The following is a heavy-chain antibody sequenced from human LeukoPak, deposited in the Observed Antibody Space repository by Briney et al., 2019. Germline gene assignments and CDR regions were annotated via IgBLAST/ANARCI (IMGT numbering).Heavy chain of an antibody. CDR3: ARGWFAED. CDR2: IYSDGEGGST. D-gene: IGHD3-10*01. V-gene: IGHV3-53*01. CDR1: GFSVSGNY. J-gene: IGHJ4*02. Sequence: GGSQRLFCAGSGFSVSGNYMSWVRQAPGKGLDWVSLIYSDGEGGSTYYGDSVKGRFTISRDKSTNTLFLQMTSLKAEDTAVYYCARGWFAEDWGLGTLVTVS.